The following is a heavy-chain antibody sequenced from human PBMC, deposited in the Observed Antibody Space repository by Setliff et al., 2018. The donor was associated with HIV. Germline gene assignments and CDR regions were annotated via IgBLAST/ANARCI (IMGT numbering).Heavy chain of an antibody. CDR3: ARPRGYFDY. Sequence: AAVKVSCKASGDTLTGYHIHWVRQAPGQGLEWMGWISTYDGVTTYAQKLQGRVTMTTDTSTSTAYMELRSLRSDDTAVYYCARPRGYFDYWGQGTLVTVSS. CDR2: ISTYDGVT. J-gene: IGHJ4*02. V-gene: IGHV1-18*04. CDR1: GDTLTGYH.